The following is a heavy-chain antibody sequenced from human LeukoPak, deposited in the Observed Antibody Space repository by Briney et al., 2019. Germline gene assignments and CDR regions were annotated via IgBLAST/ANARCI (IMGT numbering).Heavy chain of an antibody. D-gene: IGHD6-13*01. CDR1: GYTFTSYG. CDR2: ISAYNGNT. V-gene: IGHV1-18*01. J-gene: IGHJ6*03. Sequence: ASVKVSCKASGYTFTSYGISWVRQAPGQGLEWMGWISAYNGNTNYAQKLQGRVTMTRNTSISTAYMELSSLRSEDTAVYYCARVPRASSWKHTRSLGYYYYMDVWGKGTTVTVSS. CDR3: ARVPRASSWKHTRSLGYYYYMDV.